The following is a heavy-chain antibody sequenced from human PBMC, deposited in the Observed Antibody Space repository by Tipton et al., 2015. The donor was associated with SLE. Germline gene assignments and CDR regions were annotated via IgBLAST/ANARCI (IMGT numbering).Heavy chain of an antibody. D-gene: IGHD6-13*01. J-gene: IGHJ5*02. CDR2: IFSRGST. V-gene: IGHV4-59*01. Sequence: TLSLTCTVSGASISSYSWSWIRQPPGKGLEWIGRIFSRGSTYYNPSLKSRVTISVDTSKKQFSLKLSSVTAADTAVYYCARVVKGSSWYWFDPWGQGTLVTVSS. CDR1: GASISSYS. CDR3: ARVVKGSSWYWFDP.